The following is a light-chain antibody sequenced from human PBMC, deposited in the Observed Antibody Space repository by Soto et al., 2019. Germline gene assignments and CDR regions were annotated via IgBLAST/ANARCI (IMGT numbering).Light chain of an antibody. Sequence: QPVLTQPASVSGSPGQSITISCTGTTSDVGGYNYVSWYQQHPGKVPKLLIHEVSNRPSGVSNRFSGSKSGNTASLTISVLQAEDEADYYCLSKTSSISYVFGTGTKLTVL. CDR3: LSKTSSISYV. CDR1: TSDVGGYNY. CDR2: EVS. V-gene: IGLV2-14*01. J-gene: IGLJ1*01.